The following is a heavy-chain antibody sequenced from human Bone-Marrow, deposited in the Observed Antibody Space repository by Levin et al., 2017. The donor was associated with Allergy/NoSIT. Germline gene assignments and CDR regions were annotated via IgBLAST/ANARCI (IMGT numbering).Heavy chain of an antibody. D-gene: IGHD2-8*02. CDR3: ATAETGRGGVEV. CDR2: INQDGSEK. V-gene: IGHV3-7*01. Sequence: RASVKVSCAASGFTLSIYWMSWVRQAPGKGLEWVANINQDGSEKYYVDSVKGRFTISKDNAKNSLYLQMNSLRVEDTAVYYCATAETGRGGVEVWGQGSTVTVSS. CDR1: GFTLSIYW. J-gene: IGHJ6*02.